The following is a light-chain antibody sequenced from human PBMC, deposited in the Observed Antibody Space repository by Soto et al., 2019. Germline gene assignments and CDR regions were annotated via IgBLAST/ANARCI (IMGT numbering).Light chain of an antibody. Sequence: QSVLTQPATVSGSPGQSITISCTGTSSDVGSYNFVSWYQQLPGKAPKLMIYEVSNRPSGVSNRFSGSKSGNTASLTISWLQAEDEADYYCSSYTTSSNYVFGSGTKVTVL. V-gene: IGLV2-14*01. CDR1: SSDVGSYNF. J-gene: IGLJ1*01. CDR3: SSYTTSSNYV. CDR2: EVS.